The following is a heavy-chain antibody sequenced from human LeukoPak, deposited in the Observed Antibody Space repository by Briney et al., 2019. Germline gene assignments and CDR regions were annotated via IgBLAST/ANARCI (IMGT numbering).Heavy chain of an antibody. CDR1: GYSFTSYW. Sequence: GESLKISCKGSGYSFTSYWIGWVRQMPGKGLEWMGIIYPGDSDTRYSPSFQGQVTISADKSISTAYLQWSSLKASDTAMYYCATAEYYYDSSGYPFDYWGQGTLVTVSS. J-gene: IGHJ4*02. CDR2: IYPGDSDT. D-gene: IGHD3-22*01. V-gene: IGHV5-51*01. CDR3: ATAEYYYDSSGYPFDY.